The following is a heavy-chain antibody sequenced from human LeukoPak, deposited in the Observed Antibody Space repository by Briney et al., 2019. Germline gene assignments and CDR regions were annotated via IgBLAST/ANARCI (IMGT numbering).Heavy chain of an antibody. CDR3: ARARFYGSGSYQTFGAFDI. CDR1: GFTLSSYD. CDR2: IGTAGDT. J-gene: IGHJ3*02. D-gene: IGHD3-10*01. Sequence: PGGSLRLSCAASGFTLSSYDMHWVRQATGKGLEWVSAIGTAGDTYYPGSVKGRFTITRENAKNSLYLQMNSLRAGDTAVYYCARARFYGSGSYQTFGAFDIWGQGTMVTVSS. V-gene: IGHV3-13*01.